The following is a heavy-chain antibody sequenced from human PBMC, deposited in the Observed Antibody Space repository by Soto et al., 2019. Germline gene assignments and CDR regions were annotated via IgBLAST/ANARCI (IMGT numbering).Heavy chain of an antibody. CDR2: IDPSDSYT. CDR1: GYSFTSYW. Sequence: GESLKISCKGSGYSFTSYWISWVRQMPGKGLEWMGRIDPSDSYTNYSPSFQGHVTISADKSISTAYLQWSSLKASDTAMYYCAIRIDFGNLQAYGMVVWGKGTKVTVAS. V-gene: IGHV5-10-1*01. CDR3: AIRIDFGNLQAYGMVV. D-gene: IGHD1-7*01. J-gene: IGHJ6*04.